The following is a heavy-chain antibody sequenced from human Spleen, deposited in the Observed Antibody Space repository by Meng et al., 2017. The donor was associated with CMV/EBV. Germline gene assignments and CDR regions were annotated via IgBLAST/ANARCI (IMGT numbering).Heavy chain of an antibody. CDR1: GFAFSTYA. CDR3: AKIGSFTYYYYGMDV. V-gene: IGHV3-23*03. CDR2: IYSGGVAT. J-gene: IGHJ6*02. D-gene: IGHD1-26*01. Sequence: ETLSLTCAASGFAFSTYAMSWVRQAPGKGLEWVSVIYSGGVATYYADSVKGRFTISRDNSNNTLFLQMDSLGAEDTAVYYCAKIGSFTYYYYGMDVWGQGTTVTVSS.